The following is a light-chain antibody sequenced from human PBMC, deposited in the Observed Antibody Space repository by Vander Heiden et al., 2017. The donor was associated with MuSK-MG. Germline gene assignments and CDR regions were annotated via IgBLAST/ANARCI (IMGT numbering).Light chain of an antibody. CDR3: QQYYSTPQT. CDR1: QSVLYSSNNKNY. Sequence: IVITQSPDSLAWSLGETATINCKSSQSVLYSSNNKNYLAWYQQKPGQPPKLLIYWASTRESGVPDRFSGSGFGTDFTLTISSLQAEDVAVYYCQQYYSTPQTFGQGTKVEIK. J-gene: IGKJ1*01. V-gene: IGKV4-1*01. CDR2: WAS.